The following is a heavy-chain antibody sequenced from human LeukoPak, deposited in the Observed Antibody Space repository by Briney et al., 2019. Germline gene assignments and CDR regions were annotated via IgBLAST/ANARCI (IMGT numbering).Heavy chain of an antibody. CDR2: VTNNGDRT. V-gene: IGHV3-23*01. D-gene: IGHD2-15*01. J-gene: IGHJ4*02. CDR3: ASGSGGSCYDY. Sequence: GGSLRLSCVASGFTFSSRAMSWVRQAPGKGLEWVSAVTNNGDRTYYTDSVKGRFTISRDNSKNTLYLQMNSLRAEDTAVYYCASGSGGSCYDYWGQGTLVTVSS. CDR1: GFTFSSRA.